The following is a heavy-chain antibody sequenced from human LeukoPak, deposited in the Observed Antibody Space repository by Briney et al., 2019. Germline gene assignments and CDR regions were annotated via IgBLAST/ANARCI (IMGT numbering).Heavy chain of an antibody. CDR1: GFTFSNAW. CDR3: TTAVLRYFDWLFGREIDY. CDR2: IKSKTDGGTT. J-gene: IGHJ4*02. Sequence: PGGSLRLSCAASGFTFSNAWMSWVRQAPGKGLEWVGRIKSKTDGGTTDYAAPVKGRFTISRDDSKNTLYLQMNSLKTEDTAVYYCTTAVLRYFDWLFGREIDYWGQGTLVTVSS. D-gene: IGHD3-9*01. V-gene: IGHV3-15*01.